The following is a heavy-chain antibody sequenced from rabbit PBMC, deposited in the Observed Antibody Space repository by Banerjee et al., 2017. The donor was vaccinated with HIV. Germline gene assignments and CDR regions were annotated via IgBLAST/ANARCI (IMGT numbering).Heavy chain of an antibody. J-gene: IGHJ3*01. CDR1: GFSFSSSYY. Sequence: QEQLEESGGDLVKPGASLTLTCTASGFSFSSSYYMCWVRQAPGKGLELIAYINTGSGGTWYASWAKGRFTISKTSSTMVTLQMTSLTAADTATYFCARTGYGGYGYGLDLWGPGTLVTVS. D-gene: IGHD6-1*01. CDR2: INTGSGGT. CDR3: ARTGYGGYGYGLDL. V-gene: IGHV1S45*01.